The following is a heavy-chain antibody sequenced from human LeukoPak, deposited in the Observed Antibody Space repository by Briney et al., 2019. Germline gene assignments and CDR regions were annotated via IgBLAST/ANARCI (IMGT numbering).Heavy chain of an antibody. D-gene: IGHD1-20*01. Sequence: ASVKVSCKASGYTLTSYDINWVRQATGQGLEWMGWMNPNSGNTGYAQKFQGRVTMTTDTSTSTAYMELRSLRSDDTAVYYCARVRPYNWNDPGYWGQGTLVTVSS. CDR3: ARVRPYNWNDPGY. J-gene: IGHJ4*02. CDR1: GYTLTSYD. V-gene: IGHV1-8*01. CDR2: MNPNSGNT.